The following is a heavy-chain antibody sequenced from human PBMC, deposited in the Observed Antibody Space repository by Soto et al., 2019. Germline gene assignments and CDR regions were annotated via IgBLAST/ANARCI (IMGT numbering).Heavy chain of an antibody. CDR1: VGCVNGYY. Sequence: ETLSLTCAIYVGCVNGYYFNWILQPPLKGLEWIGEINHTGGTHYNPSLKSRVTMSVDTSKNQFSLRLSSVTAADTAIYYCATRITVFGLLIPPFDPWGQGTQVTVSS. J-gene: IGHJ5*02. CDR2: INHTGGT. D-gene: IGHD3-3*01. V-gene: IGHV4-34*01. CDR3: ATRITVFGLLIPPFDP.